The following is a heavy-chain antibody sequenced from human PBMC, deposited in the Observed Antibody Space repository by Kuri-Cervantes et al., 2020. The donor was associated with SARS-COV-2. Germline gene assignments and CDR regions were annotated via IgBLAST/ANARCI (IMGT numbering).Heavy chain of an antibody. CDR3: ATGAGWLRLRGYYFDY. Sequence: ASVKVSCKASGFTFTSSAMHWVRQAPGKGLEWMGGFDPEDGETIYAQKFQGRVTMTEDTSTDTAYMELSSLRSEDTAVYYCATGAGWLRLRGYYFDYWGQGTLVTVSS. CDR2: FDPEDGET. J-gene: IGHJ4*02. D-gene: IGHD5-12*01. CDR1: GFTFTSSA. V-gene: IGHV1-24*01.